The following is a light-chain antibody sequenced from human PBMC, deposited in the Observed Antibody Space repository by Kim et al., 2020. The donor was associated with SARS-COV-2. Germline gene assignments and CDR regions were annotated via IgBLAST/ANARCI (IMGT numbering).Light chain of an antibody. J-gene: IGLJ3*02. V-gene: IGLV3-21*04. CDR3: QVWDSSGDHWV. Sequence: SYELTQPPSVSVAPGKTARITCGGNNIGSKNVHWYQLKPGQAPFLVIYYDSDRPSGIPERFSGSNSGTTATLTISWVEAGDEADYFCQVWDSSGDHWVFGGGNQLTVL. CDR2: YDS. CDR1: NIGSKN.